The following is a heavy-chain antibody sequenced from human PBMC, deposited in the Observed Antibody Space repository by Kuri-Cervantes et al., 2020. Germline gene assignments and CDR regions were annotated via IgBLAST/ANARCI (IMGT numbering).Heavy chain of an antibody. CDR1: GGSISSYY. V-gene: IGHV4-59*12. CDR2: IYHSGST. D-gene: IGHD1-26*01. J-gene: IGHJ4*02. CDR3: ARDMRELGIY. Sequence: SETLSLTCTVSGGSISSYYWSWVRQPPGKGLEWIGEIYHSGSTNYNPSLKSRVTISVDKSKNQFSLKLSSVTAADTAVYYCARDMRELGIYWGQGTLVTVSS.